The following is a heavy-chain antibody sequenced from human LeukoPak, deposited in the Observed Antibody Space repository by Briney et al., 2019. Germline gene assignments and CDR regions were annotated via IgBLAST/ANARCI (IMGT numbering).Heavy chain of an antibody. CDR3: ATTSNRACYFDF. CDR1: GYTFTDYY. V-gene: IGHV1-69-2*01. J-gene: IGHJ4*02. CDR2: VDPEDGET. Sequence: ATVKISCKVSGYTFTDYYMHWVQQAPGKGLEWMGLVDPEDGETIYAQKFQGRVTITADTSTDTAYMELSSLRSEDTAMYYCATTSNRACYFDFWGQGTLVTVSS. D-gene: IGHD4-11*01.